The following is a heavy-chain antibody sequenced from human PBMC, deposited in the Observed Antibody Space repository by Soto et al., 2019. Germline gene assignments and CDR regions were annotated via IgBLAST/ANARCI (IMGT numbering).Heavy chain of an antibody. CDR2: NSYHGNNQ. CDR3: AKDLALGSWSGKYYFDH. D-gene: IGHD3-3*01. J-gene: IGHJ4*02. V-gene: IGHV3-30*18. CDR1: GFTFKNNG. Sequence: QVQLVESGGGVVQPGRSLRLSCAASGFTFKNNGMHWVRKAPGKGLEWVAINSYHGNNQLYADSVKGRFTIARDNSNNTLYLEMNSMRPEDTAVYYCAKDLALGSWSGKYYFDHWGQGTLVTVSS.